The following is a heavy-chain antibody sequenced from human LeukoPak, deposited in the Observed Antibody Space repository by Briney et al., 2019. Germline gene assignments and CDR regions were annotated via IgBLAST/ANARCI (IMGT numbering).Heavy chain of an antibody. D-gene: IGHD3-22*01. CDR2: IYYSGST. CDR3: ARDPYDGFDP. CDR1: GGSISSSSYY. Sequence: SETLSLTCTVSGGSISSSSYYWGWIRQPPGKGLEWIGSIYYSGSTYYNPSLKSRVTISVDTSKNQFSLKLSSVTAADTAVYYCARDPYDGFDPWGQGTLVTVSS. V-gene: IGHV4-39*07. J-gene: IGHJ5*02.